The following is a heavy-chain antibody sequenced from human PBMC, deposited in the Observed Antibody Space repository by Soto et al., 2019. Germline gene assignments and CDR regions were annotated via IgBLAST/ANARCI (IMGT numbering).Heavy chain of an antibody. J-gene: IGHJ4*02. D-gene: IGHD3-22*01. CDR1: GFTFGDYA. CDR3: TRDHSYYYDSSGSAYLDY. CDR2: IRIKAYGGTT. V-gene: IGHV3-49*03. Sequence: GGSLRLSCTASGFTFGDYAISWFRQAPGKGLEWVGFIRIKAYGGTTEYAASVKGRFTISRDDSKSIAYLQMNSLKTEDTAVYYCTRDHSYYYDSSGSAYLDYWGQGTLVTVSS.